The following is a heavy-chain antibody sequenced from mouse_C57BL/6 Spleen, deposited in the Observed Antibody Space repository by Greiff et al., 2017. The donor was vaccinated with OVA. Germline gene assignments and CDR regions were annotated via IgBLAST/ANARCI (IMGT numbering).Heavy chain of an antibody. CDR1: GFTFSSYA. Sequence: EVKLQESGEGLVKPGGSLKLSCAASGFTFSSYAMSWVRQTPEKRLEWVAYISSGGDYIYYADTVKGRFTISRDNVRNTLYLQMSSLKSEDTAMYYCTRDGNDGYQRFAYWGQGTLVTVSA. CDR2: ISSGGDYI. V-gene: IGHV5-9-1*02. CDR3: TRDGNDGYQRFAY. J-gene: IGHJ3*01. D-gene: IGHD2-3*01.